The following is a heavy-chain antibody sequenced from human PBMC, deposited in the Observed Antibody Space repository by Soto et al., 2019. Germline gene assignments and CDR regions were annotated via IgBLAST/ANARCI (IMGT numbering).Heavy chain of an antibody. Sequence: GGSLRLSFAASGFTFSSYGMHWVRQAPGKGLEWVAVISYDGSNKYYADSVKGRFTISRDNSKNTLYLQMNSLRAEDTAVYYCAKDSSTIRYPWFDPWGQGTLVTVSS. J-gene: IGHJ5*02. V-gene: IGHV3-30*18. CDR3: AKDSSTIRYPWFDP. CDR1: GFTFSSYG. D-gene: IGHD2-2*01. CDR2: ISYDGSNK.